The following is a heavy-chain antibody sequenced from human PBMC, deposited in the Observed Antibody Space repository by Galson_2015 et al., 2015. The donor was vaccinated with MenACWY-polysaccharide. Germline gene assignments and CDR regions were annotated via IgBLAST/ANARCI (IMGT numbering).Heavy chain of an antibody. CDR3: AREGKVATTDC. D-gene: IGHD5-12*01. V-gene: IGHV3-74*01. Sequence: LRLSCSASGFTFSRYWIHWVRQAPGKGLVWVSRINTDGDRTGYADSVRGRFTISRDNAKNTLYLQMNSLRAEDTAVYYCAREGKVATTDCWGQGTLVTVSS. CDR1: GFTFSRYW. J-gene: IGHJ4*02. CDR2: INTDGDRT.